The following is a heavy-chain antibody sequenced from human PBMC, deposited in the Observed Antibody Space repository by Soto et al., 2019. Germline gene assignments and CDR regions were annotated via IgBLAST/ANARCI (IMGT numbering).Heavy chain of an antibody. CDR3: AKDATMIVVVISCLDY. D-gene: IGHD3-22*01. V-gene: IGHV3-23*01. CDR2: ISGSGGST. J-gene: IGHJ4*02. CDR1: GFTFSSYA. Sequence: GGSLRLSCAASGFTFSSYAMSWVRQAPGKGLECVSAISGSGGSTYYADSVKGRFTISRDNSKNTLYLQMNSLRAEDTAVYYCAKDATMIVVVISCLDYWGQGTLVTVSS.